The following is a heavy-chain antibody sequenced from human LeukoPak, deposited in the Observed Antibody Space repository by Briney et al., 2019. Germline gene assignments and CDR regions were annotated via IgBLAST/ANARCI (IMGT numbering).Heavy chain of an antibody. Sequence: PGGSLRLSCAASGFTFSGYWMHWVRQAPGKGLVWVSRINSDGGSTSYADSVKGRFTISRDSAKNTLYLQMNSLRAEDTAVYYCVRDGYSYGFMLAFDIWGLGTRVTVSS. CDR1: GFTFSGYW. CDR2: INSDGGST. V-gene: IGHV3-74*01. CDR3: VRDGYSYGFMLAFDI. D-gene: IGHD5-18*01. J-gene: IGHJ3*02.